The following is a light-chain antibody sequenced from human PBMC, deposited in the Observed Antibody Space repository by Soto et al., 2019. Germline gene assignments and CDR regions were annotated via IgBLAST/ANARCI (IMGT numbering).Light chain of an antibody. Sequence: DIQMTQSPSSLSASVGDRVTITCRASQSITNSLNWYQHKPGKAPTLVVYAASSLQSGVPSRFSGSGSGTEFTLTISSLQPEDFATYFCQQGHSMPFTFGPGTKVDI. V-gene: IGKV1-39*01. CDR2: AAS. CDR1: QSITNS. J-gene: IGKJ3*01. CDR3: QQGHSMPFT.